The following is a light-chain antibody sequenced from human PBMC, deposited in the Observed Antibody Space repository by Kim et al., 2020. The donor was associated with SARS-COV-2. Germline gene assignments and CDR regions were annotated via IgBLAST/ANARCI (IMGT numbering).Light chain of an antibody. Sequence: GQKVTISCSGSSSNIGSNFVSWYQQLPGTAPKLLMFDSDKRPSGIPDRFSVSKSGTSATLAITGLQTGDEADYYCGTWDSSLSAGVFGGGTQLTVL. CDR1: SSNIGSNF. CDR3: GTWDSSLSAGV. V-gene: IGLV1-51*01. CDR2: DSD. J-gene: IGLJ2*01.